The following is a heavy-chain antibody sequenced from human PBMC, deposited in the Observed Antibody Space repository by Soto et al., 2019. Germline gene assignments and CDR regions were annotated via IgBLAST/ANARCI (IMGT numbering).Heavy chain of an antibody. CDR3: TRDRSMHQLPLYYYYYMDV. V-gene: IGHV3-49*03. Sequence: GGSLRLSCTASGFTFGDYAMSWFRQAPGKGLEWVGFIRSKAYGGTTEYAASVKGRFTISRDDSKSIAYLQMNSLKTEDTAVYYCTRDRSMHQLPLYYYYYMDVWGKGTTVTVSS. J-gene: IGHJ6*03. CDR2: IRSKAYGGTT. CDR1: GFTFGDYA. D-gene: IGHD2-2*01.